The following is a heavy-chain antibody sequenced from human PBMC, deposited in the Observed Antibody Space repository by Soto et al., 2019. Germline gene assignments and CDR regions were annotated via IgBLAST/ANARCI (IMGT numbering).Heavy chain of an antibody. V-gene: IGHV1-2*04. J-gene: IGHJ6*02. CDR1: GYTFTGYY. D-gene: IGHD3-3*01. Sequence: ASVKVSCKASGYTFTGYYMHWVRQATGQGLEWMGWINPNSGGTNYAQKFQGWVTMTRDTSISTAYMELSRLRSDDTAVYYCARDRTGSDFWSGYYPQGYYYYGMDVWGQGTTVTVSS. CDR2: INPNSGGT. CDR3: ARDRTGSDFWSGYYPQGYYYYGMDV.